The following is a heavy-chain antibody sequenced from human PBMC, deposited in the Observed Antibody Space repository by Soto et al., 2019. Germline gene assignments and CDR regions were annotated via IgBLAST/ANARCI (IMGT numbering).Heavy chain of an antibody. CDR1: GFSLRTSGVG. CDR3: AHRRDYSSSWGFDY. V-gene: IGHV2-5*02. CDR2: IYWDDDK. Sequence: QITLKESGPTLVKPTQTLTLTCTFSGFSLRTSGVGVGWIRQPPGEALEWLALIYWDDDKRYSPSLKSRLTTXTXTXXNQVVLTITNMDPVDTATYYGAHRRDYSSSWGFDYWGQGTLVTVSS. J-gene: IGHJ4*02. D-gene: IGHD6-13*01.